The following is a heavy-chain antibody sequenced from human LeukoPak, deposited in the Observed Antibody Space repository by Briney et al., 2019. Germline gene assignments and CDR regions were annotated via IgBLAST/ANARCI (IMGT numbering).Heavy chain of an antibody. D-gene: IGHD7-27*01. V-gene: IGHV1-2*04. CDR3: ASGETGDDGYFDY. CDR2: INPNSGGT. CDR1: GYTFTGYY. Sequence: ASVKVSRKASGYTFTGYYMHWVRQAPGQGLEWMGWINPNSGGTNYAQKFQGWVTMTRDTSISTAYMELSRLRSDDTAVYYCASGETGDDGYFDYWGQGTLVTVSS. J-gene: IGHJ4*02.